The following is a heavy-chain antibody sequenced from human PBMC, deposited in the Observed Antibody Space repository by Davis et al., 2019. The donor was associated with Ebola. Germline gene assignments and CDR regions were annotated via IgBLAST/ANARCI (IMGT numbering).Heavy chain of an antibody. V-gene: IGHV3-21*04. J-gene: IGHJ2*01. CDR1: GFTFSSYS. D-gene: IGHD1-7*01. CDR3: AKDGGNYPYWYFDL. CDR2: ISSSSSYI. Sequence: GGSLRLSCAASGFTFSSYSMNWVRQAPGKGLEWVSSISSSSSYIYYADSVKGRFTISRDNSRNTLYLQMNSLRAEDTAVYYCAKDGGNYPYWYFDLWGRGTLVTVSS.